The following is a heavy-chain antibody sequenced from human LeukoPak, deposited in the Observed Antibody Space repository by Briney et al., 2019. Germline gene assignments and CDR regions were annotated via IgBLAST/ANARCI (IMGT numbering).Heavy chain of an antibody. CDR2: ISSFGTDI. Sequence: PGGSLRLSCAASGFSFSSYSINWVRQAPGKGLEWVSSISSFGTDIFYEDSVRGRFTVSRDNARNSMDLQMNSLRAEDTAMYYCARPWGYWGQGTLVTVSS. V-gene: IGHV3-21*04. J-gene: IGHJ4*02. CDR1: GFSFSSYS. CDR3: ARPWGY. D-gene: IGHD3-16*01.